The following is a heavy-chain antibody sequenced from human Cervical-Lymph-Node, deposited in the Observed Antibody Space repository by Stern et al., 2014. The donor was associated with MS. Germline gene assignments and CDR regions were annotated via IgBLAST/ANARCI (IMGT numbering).Heavy chain of an antibody. CDR2: ISPDGRTT. J-gene: IGHJ4*02. Sequence: VQLVESGGGVVQPGRSLRLSCAASGFTFGDHNMHWVRQAPGRGLEWLAIISPDGRTTYYADSVKGRFTSSRDNSKSTLYLQLNSLRPEDTAVYYCARDRNWNCDYWGQGTLVIVSS. D-gene: IGHD1-1*01. CDR3: ARDRNWNCDY. V-gene: IGHV3-30*04. CDR1: GFTFGDHN.